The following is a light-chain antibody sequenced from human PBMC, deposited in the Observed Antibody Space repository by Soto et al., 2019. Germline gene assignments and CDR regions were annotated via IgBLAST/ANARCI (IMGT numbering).Light chain of an antibody. J-gene: IGKJ2*01. CDR2: GAS. CDR1: QSVSSSY. V-gene: IGKV3-20*01. Sequence: DIGLTQSPATLSLSPGERATLSCRASQSVSSSYLAWYQQKPGQAPRLLIYGASSRSTGIADRSSGSGSGTDFTLTISRLEPEDFAVYYCQQYGSSPPYTFGQGTKLEIK. CDR3: QQYGSSPPYT.